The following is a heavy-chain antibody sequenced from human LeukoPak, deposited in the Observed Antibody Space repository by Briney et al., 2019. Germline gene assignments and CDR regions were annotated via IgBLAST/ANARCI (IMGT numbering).Heavy chain of an antibody. Sequence: SVKVSCKASGGTFSSYAISWVRQAPGQGLEWMGGIIPIFGTANYAQKFQGRVTITADESTSTAYMELSSLRSEDTAVYYCARGFAAAAGASSFDYWGQGALVTVSS. V-gene: IGHV1-69*01. D-gene: IGHD6-13*01. J-gene: IGHJ4*02. CDR2: IIPIFGTA. CDR3: ARGFAAAAGASSFDY. CDR1: GGTFSSYA.